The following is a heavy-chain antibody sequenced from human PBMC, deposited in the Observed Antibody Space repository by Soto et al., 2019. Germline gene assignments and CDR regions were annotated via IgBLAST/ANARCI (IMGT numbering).Heavy chain of an antibody. Sequence: QLQLQESGPGLVKPSETLSRTCTVSGGSISSGSYYWGWIRQPPGKGLESIGSIYYSGSTYYNPSLKRRVTISVDTSKNKFSRKLSSVTAADASGYYFDYYYYYMDVSGKGTTVAVSS. V-gene: IGHV4-39*01. CDR2: IYYSGST. CDR1: GGSISSGSYY. J-gene: IGHJ6*03. CDR3: DYYYYYMDV.